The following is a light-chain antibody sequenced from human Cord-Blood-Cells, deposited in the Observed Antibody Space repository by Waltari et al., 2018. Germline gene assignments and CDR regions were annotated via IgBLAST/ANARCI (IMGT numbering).Light chain of an antibody. CDR2: KAS. V-gene: IGKV1-5*03. CDR3: QQYNSYT. J-gene: IGKJ2*01. Sequence: TITCRASQSISSWLAWYQQKPGKAPKLLIYKASSLESGVPSRFSGSGSGTEFTLTISSLQPDDFATYYCQQYNSYTFGQGTKLEIK. CDR1: QSISSW.